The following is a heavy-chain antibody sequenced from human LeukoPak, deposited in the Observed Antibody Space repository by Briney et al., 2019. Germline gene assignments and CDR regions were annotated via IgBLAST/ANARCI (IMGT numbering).Heavy chain of an antibody. D-gene: IGHD5-24*01. CDR3: ARETDGYNQWYCDY. CDR2: ISRNGSTT. V-gene: IGHV3-74*03. Sequence: GGSLRLSCAASGLTFSSYWMNWVRQAPGKGLVWVSRISRNGSTTTYADSVKGRFTIFRDNAKKTLYLQMISLRAEDTPVYYCARETDGYNQWYCDYWGQGTLVTVSS. CDR1: GLTFSSYW. J-gene: IGHJ4*02.